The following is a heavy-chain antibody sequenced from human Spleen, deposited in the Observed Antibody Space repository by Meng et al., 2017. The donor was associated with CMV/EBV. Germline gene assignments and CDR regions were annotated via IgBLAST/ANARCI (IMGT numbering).Heavy chain of an antibody. V-gene: IGHV4-61*01. CDR3: SRDRQWLASGGGMDV. Sequence: SETLSLTCTVSGGSVSSGSYYWSWIRQPPGKGLEWIGYIYYSGSTNYNPSLKSRVTISVDTSKNQFSLKLSSVTTADTAVYYCSRDRQWLASGGGMDVWGQGTTVTVSS. CDR1: GGSVSSGSYY. CDR2: IYYSGST. D-gene: IGHD6-19*01. J-gene: IGHJ6*02.